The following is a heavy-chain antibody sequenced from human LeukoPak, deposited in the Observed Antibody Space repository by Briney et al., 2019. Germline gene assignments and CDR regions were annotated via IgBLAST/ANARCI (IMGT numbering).Heavy chain of an antibody. V-gene: IGHV3-48*01. D-gene: IGHD6-13*01. Sequence: PGGSLRLSCAASGFTFSSYGMHWVRQAPGKGLEWVSYISSSSTIYYADSVKGRFTISRDNAKNSLYLQMNSLRAEDTAVYYCARGPGIATLYYFDYWGQGTLVTVSS. CDR1: GFTFSSYG. J-gene: IGHJ4*02. CDR2: ISSSSTI. CDR3: ARGPGIATLYYFDY.